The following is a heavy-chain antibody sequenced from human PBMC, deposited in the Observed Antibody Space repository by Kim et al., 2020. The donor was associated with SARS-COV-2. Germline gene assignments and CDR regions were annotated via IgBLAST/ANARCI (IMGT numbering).Heavy chain of an antibody. J-gene: IGHJ4*02. D-gene: IGHD3-10*01. CDR2: INHSGST. V-gene: IGHV4-34*01. Sequence: SETLSLTCAVYGGSFSGYYWSWIRQPPGKGLEWIGEINHSGSTNYNPSLKSRVTISVDTSKNQFSLKLSSVTAADTAVYYCARHQYYYGSGSYYNARFYYFVYWGQGTLVTVSS. CDR1: GGSFSGYY. CDR3: ARHQYYYGSGSYYNARFYYFVY.